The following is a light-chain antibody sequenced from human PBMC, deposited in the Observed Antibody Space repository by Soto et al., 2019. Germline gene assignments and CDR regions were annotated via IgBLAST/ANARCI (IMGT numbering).Light chain of an antibody. CDR2: SAS. J-gene: IGKJ5*01. V-gene: IGKV1-27*01. CDR3: QKYNSVPVT. Sequence: IQMTQSPSSLSASVGDRVTITCRASQDISIFLAWYQQKPGTIPKLLIYSASTLQSGVPSRFSGSGFGTDFSLTISTLQPEDVATYYCQKYNSVPVTFGQGPRLEIK. CDR1: QDISIF.